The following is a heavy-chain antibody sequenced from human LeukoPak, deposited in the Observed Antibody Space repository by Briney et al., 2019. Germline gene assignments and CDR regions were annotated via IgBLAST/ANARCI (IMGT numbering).Heavy chain of an antibody. J-gene: IGHJ4*02. Sequence: GGSLRLSCAASGFTFSSYAMSWVRQAPGKGLEWVSAISGSGDSTYYADSVKGRFTISRVNSKNTLYLQMNSLRAEDTAVYYCAKQRELLFPFDYWGQGTLVTVSS. CDR2: ISGSGDST. V-gene: IGHV3-23*01. D-gene: IGHD1-26*01. CDR1: GFTFSSYA. CDR3: AKQRELLFPFDY.